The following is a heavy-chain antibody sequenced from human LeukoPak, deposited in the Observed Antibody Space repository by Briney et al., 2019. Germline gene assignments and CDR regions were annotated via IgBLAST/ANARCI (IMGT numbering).Heavy chain of an antibody. Sequence: GGSLRLSCAASGFTFDDYAMHWVRQAPGKGLEWVSGISWNSGSIGYADSVKGRFTISRDNAKNSLYLQMNSLRAEDTALYYCVKDRGAYYDFWSGYPTGYFDYWGQGTLVTVSS. J-gene: IGHJ4*02. CDR1: GFTFDDYA. D-gene: IGHD3-3*01. CDR2: ISWNSGSI. V-gene: IGHV3-9*01. CDR3: VKDRGAYYDFWSGYPTGYFDY.